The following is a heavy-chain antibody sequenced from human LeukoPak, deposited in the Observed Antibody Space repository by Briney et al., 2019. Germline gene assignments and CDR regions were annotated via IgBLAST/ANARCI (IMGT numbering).Heavy chain of an antibody. D-gene: IGHD6-13*01. CDR1: GFTFDDYA. V-gene: IGHV3-43D*03. CDR2: ISWDGGST. CDR3: AKDMAQQLALDY. J-gene: IGHJ4*02. Sequence: GGSLRLSCAASGFTFDDYAMHWVRQAPGEGLEWVSLISWDGGSTYYADSVKGRFTISRDNSKNSLYLQMNCLRAEDTALYYCAKDMAQQLALDYWGQGTLVTVSS.